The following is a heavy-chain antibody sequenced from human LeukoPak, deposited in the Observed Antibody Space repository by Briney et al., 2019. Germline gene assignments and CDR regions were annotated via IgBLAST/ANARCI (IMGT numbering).Heavy chain of an antibody. V-gene: IGHV3-21*01. D-gene: IGHD6-19*01. J-gene: IGHJ5*02. CDR3: ARDSDIAVAGTSPWFDP. Sequence: TGGSLRLSCAASGFTFSSYSMNWVRQAPGKGLEWVSSISSSSSYIYYADSVKGRFTISRDNAKNSLYLQMNSLRAEDTAVYYCARDSDIAVAGTSPWFDPWGQGTLVTVSP. CDR1: GFTFSSYS. CDR2: ISSSSSYI.